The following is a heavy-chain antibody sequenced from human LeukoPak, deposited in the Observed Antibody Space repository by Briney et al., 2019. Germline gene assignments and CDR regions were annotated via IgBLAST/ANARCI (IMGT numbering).Heavy chain of an antibody. Sequence: ASVKVSCKASGYIFITYGISWVRQAPGQGLEWVGWISPYTFNTNPAQKFQDRVTMTTDTSTSTAYMELSSLRSDDTAIYYCARDERMAAAGTEGYFDYWGQGTLVTVSS. D-gene: IGHD6-13*01. CDR1: GYIFITYG. J-gene: IGHJ4*02. V-gene: IGHV1-18*01. CDR3: ARDERMAAAGTEGYFDY. CDR2: ISPYTFNT.